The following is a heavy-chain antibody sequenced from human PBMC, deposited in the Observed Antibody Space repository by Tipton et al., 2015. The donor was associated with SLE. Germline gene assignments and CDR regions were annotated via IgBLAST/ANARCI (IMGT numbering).Heavy chain of an antibody. V-gene: IGHV4-38-2*01. J-gene: IGHJ4*02. CDR3: VSGVGNTGRFHY. CDR1: GYSLSSGYY. CDR2: VYRTA. Sequence: TLSLTCAVSGYSLSSGYYWGWIRQSPGKGVEWIGIVYRTAYYNPSLQRRVTVSVETSKNEVSLKLNSVTASDTAVYYCVSGVGNTGRFHYWGQGALVTVSS. D-gene: IGHD1-14*01.